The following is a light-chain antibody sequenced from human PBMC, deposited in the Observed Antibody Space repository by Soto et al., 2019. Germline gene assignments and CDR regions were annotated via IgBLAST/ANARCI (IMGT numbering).Light chain of an antibody. CDR3: QQLNSYLALT. Sequence: DIQLTQSPSFLSASVGDRVTITCRASQGISSYSAWYQQKPGKAPKLLIYAASTLQSGVPSRFIGSGSGTEFTLTISSLQPEDFATYYCQQLNSYLALTFGGGTKVEIK. V-gene: IGKV1-9*01. CDR2: AAS. J-gene: IGKJ4*01. CDR1: QGISSY.